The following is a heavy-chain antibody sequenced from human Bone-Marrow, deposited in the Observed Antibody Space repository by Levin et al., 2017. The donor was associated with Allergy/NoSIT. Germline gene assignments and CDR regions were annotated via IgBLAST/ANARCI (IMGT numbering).Heavy chain of an antibody. Sequence: PGGSLRLSCAASGFTFSSYSMNWVRQAPGKGLEWVSYISSSSSTIYYADSVKGRFTISRDNAKNSLYLQMNSLRAEDTAVYYCASGGRGDYFDYWGQGTLVTVSS. V-gene: IGHV3-48*01. CDR2: ISSSSSTI. CDR3: ASGGRGDYFDY. CDR1: GFTFSSYS. D-gene: IGHD3-16*01. J-gene: IGHJ4*02.